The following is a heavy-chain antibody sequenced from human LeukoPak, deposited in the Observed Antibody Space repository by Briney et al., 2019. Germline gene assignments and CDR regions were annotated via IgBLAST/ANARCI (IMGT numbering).Heavy chain of an antibody. V-gene: IGHV3-15*01. Sequence: GGSLRLSCAASGFTFSNAWMSWVRQAPGKGLEWVGHFKSKTDGGTTDYAAPVKGRFTISRDDSKNTLYLQMNSLRAEDTAVYYCARDPYGGYAGHGHFDYWGQGTLVTVSS. CDR2: FKSKTDGGTT. D-gene: IGHD5-12*01. CDR3: ARDPYGGYAGHGHFDY. CDR1: GFTFSNAW. J-gene: IGHJ4*02.